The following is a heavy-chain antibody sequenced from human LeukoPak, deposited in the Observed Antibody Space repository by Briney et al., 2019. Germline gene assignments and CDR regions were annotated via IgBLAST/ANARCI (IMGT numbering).Heavy chain of an antibody. CDR2: ISAYNRDT. CDR1: GYTFTGYY. Sequence: GASVKVSCKASGYTFTGYYMHWVRQAPGQGLEWMGWISAYNRDTNYAQNLQGRITMTTDTATSTAYMELTSLRSDDTAVYYCMRDDVYSDRDFDHWGQGTLVTVSS. CDR3: MRDDVYSDRDFDH. D-gene: IGHD4-17*01. J-gene: IGHJ4*02. V-gene: IGHV1-18*04.